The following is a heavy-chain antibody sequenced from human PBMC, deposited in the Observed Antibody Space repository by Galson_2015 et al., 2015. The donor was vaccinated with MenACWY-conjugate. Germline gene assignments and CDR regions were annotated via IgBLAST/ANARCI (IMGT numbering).Heavy chain of an antibody. J-gene: IGHJ2*01. CDR1: GDSVSSNTAA. CDR3: ARAGQLGSWYFDL. D-gene: IGHD1-1*01. CDR2: TYYRSKWYS. V-gene: IGHV6-1*01. Sequence: CAISGDSVSSNTAAWNWIRQSPSRGLEWLGRTYYRSKWYSDYAVSVQSRININADTSRNQFSLHLYSLTPEDTAVYYCARAGQLGSWYFDLWGRGTLVTVS.